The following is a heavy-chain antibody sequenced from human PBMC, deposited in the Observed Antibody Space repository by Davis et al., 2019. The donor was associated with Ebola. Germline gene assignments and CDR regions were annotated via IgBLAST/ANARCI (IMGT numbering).Heavy chain of an antibody. Sequence: ASVKVSCKASGYTFTSYDINWVRQATGQGLEWMGWMNPDSGNTGYAQKFQGRVTMTRNTSISTAYMELSSLRSEDTAVYYCARRIAARPNWFDPWGQGTLVTVSS. D-gene: IGHD6-6*01. CDR1: GYTFTSYD. V-gene: IGHV1-8*02. J-gene: IGHJ5*02. CDR2: MNPDSGNT. CDR3: ARRIAARPNWFDP.